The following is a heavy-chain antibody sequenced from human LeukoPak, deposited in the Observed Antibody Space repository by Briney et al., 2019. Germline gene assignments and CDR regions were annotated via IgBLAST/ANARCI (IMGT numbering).Heavy chain of an antibody. CDR1: GYTFTSYG. Sequence: ASVKVSCRASGYTFTSYGISWVRQAPGQGLEWMGWISAYNGNTHYAQKLQGRVTMTTDTSTSTVYMELRSLRSDDTAVYYCARGSPPRRNYDSRGYYSYYFDYWGQGTLVTVSS. CDR2: ISAYNGNT. V-gene: IGHV1-18*01. J-gene: IGHJ4*02. D-gene: IGHD3-22*01. CDR3: ARGSPPRRNYDSRGYYSYYFDY.